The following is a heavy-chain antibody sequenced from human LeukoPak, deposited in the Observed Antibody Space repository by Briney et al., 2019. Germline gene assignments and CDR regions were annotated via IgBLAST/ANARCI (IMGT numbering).Heavy chain of an antibody. D-gene: IGHD3-10*01. CDR1: GYTFTSYG. CDR2: ISANNGNT. CDR3: MRGGRDYFDY. Sequence: GASVKVSCKASGYTFTSYGISWVRQAPGQGLEWMGWISANNGNTNYVQKLQGRVTTTTDTSTSTVYMELRSLRSDDTAVYYCMRGGRDYFDYWGQGTLVTVSS. J-gene: IGHJ4*02. V-gene: IGHV1-18*01.